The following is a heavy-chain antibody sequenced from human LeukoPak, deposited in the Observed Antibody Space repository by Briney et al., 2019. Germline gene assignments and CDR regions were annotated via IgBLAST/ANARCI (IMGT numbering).Heavy chain of an antibody. CDR3: ATHLNVDTAYSFLRDYYFDY. CDR2: ISAYNGNT. D-gene: IGHD5-18*01. Sequence: ASVKVSCKASGYTFTSYGISWVRQAPGQGLEWMGWISAYNGNTNYAQKLQGRVTMTTDTSTSTAYMELSSLRSEDTAVYYCATHLNVDTAYSFLRDYYFDYWGQGTLVTVSS. CDR1: GYTFTSYG. J-gene: IGHJ4*02. V-gene: IGHV1-18*01.